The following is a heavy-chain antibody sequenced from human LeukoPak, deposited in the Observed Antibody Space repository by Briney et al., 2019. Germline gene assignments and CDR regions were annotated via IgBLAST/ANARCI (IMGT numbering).Heavy chain of an antibody. J-gene: IGHJ2*01. CDR2: FYYRGNT. D-gene: IGHD6-13*01. Sequence: PSETLSLTCTVSGGSISSGAYYWSWIRRHPGKGLEWIGYFYYRGNTYYNPSLRSRVTISMDTSKNHFSLNLTSVTAADTAMFFCASRQQPDQYWYFDLWGRGTLVTVSS. V-gene: IGHV4-31*03. CDR3: ASRQQPDQYWYFDL. CDR1: GGSISSGAYY.